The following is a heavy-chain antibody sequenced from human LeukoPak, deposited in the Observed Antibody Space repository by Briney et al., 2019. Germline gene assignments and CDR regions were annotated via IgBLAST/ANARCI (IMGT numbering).Heavy chain of an antibody. D-gene: IGHD4-17*01. CDR3: ARTVPTYGDYYFDY. CDR2: IYYSGST. Sequence: SETLSLTCTVSGGSISSYYWGWIRQPPGKGLEWIGSIYYSGSTYYNPSLKSRVTISVDTSKNQFSLKLSSVTAADTAVYYCARTVPTYGDYYFDYWGQGTLVTVSS. V-gene: IGHV4-39*07. J-gene: IGHJ4*02. CDR1: GGSISSYY.